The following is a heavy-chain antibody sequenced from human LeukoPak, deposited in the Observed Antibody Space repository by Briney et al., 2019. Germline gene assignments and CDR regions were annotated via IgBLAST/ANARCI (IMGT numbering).Heavy chain of an antibody. V-gene: IGHV3-7*01. CDR1: GFTFSGYW. J-gene: IGHJ5*02. CDR3: ARGYRPFTVLLKSRGGFDP. CDR2: IKGDESKK. Sequence: GGSLRLSCAASGFTFSGYWMTWVRQAPGKGLEWVANIKGDESKKYYVDSVKGRFTISRDNAKNSLYLQMNSLRAEDTAVYYCARGYRPFTVLLKSRGGFDPWGQGTLVTVSS. D-gene: IGHD3-10*01.